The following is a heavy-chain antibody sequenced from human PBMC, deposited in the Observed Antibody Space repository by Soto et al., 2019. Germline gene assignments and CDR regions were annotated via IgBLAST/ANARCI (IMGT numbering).Heavy chain of an antibody. CDR3: ARGLWLAACQNDWSDP. Sequence: SETLSLTCAVYGGSFSGYYWSWIRQPPGKGLEWIGEINHSGSTNYNPSLKSRVTISVDTSKNQFSLKLSSVTAADTAVYYCARGLWLAACQNDWSDPWGQGTLVTVSS. D-gene: IGHD6-6*01. J-gene: IGHJ5*02. CDR1: GGSFSGYY. V-gene: IGHV4-34*01. CDR2: INHSGST.